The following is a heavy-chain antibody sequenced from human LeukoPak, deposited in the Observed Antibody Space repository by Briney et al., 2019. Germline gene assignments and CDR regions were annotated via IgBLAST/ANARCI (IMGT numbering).Heavy chain of an antibody. CDR1: GFTFSSYA. J-gene: IGHJ6*03. V-gene: IGHV3-23*01. CDR3: ARDKVGWSRRRVGATSTYYYYYYMDV. Sequence: GGSLRLSCAASGFTFSSYAMSWVRQAPGKGLEWVSAISGSGGSTYYADSVKGRFTISRDNSKNTLYLQMKSLRVEDTAVYYCARDKVGWSRRRVGATSTYYYYYYMDVWGKGTTVTISS. D-gene: IGHD1-26*01. CDR2: ISGSGGST.